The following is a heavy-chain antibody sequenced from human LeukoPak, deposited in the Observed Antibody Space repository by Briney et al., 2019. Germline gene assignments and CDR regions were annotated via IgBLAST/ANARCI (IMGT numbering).Heavy chain of an antibody. CDR3: VTTHFDILTASYYFDF. CDR2: KFYDGST. J-gene: IGHJ4*02. D-gene: IGHD3-9*01. CDR1: ADSISSNNYY. Sequence: SETLSLTCTVSADSISSNNYYWGWVRQPPGKGLEWIGSKFYDGSTYSSPSLKSRVTISVDTSKNQFSLKLSSVTAADTAVYFCVTTHFDILTASYYFDFWGQGTLVTVSS. V-gene: IGHV4-39*01.